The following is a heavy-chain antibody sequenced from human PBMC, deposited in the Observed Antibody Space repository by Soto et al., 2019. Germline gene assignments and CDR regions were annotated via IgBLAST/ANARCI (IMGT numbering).Heavy chain of an antibody. CDR2: MNANSGNT. CDR1: GYKFTSYD. CDR3: AGVRNCTRVRKCNGFDP. V-gene: IGHV1-8*01. D-gene: IGHD1-20*01. J-gene: IGHJ5*02. Sequence: QVQLVQSGAEVKKPGASVKVSCKASGYKFTSYDINWVRQAPGQGREWMGWMNANSGNTGYAQNFQGRVTMTRNTSISTADMELSSLRAEDTAVYYCAGVRNCTRVRKCNGFDPWGQGTLVTVSS.